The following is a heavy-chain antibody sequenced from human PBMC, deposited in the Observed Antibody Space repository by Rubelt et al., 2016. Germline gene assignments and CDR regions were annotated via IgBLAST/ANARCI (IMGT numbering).Heavy chain of an antibody. Sequence: SYDGSNKYYADSVKGRFTISRDNSKNTLYLQMNSLRAEDTAVYYCARDPRWLHSSGAFDYWGQGTLVTVSS. CDR3: ARDPRWLHSSGAFDY. D-gene: IGHD5-24*01. CDR2: SYDGSNK. V-gene: IGHV3-30*01. J-gene: IGHJ4*02.